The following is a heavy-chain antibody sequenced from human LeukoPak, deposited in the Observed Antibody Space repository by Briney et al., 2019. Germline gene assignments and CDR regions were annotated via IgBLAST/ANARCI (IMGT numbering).Heavy chain of an antibody. CDR2: INHSGST. J-gene: IGHJ6*02. CDR1: GGSFGGYY. Sequence: PSETLSLTCAVYGGSFGGYYWSWIRQPPGKGLEWIGEINHSGSTNYNPSLKSRVTISVDTSKNQFSLKLSSVTAADTAVYYCASPLWFGELNGMDVWGQGTTVTVSS. D-gene: IGHD3-10*01. CDR3: ASPLWFGELNGMDV. V-gene: IGHV4-34*01.